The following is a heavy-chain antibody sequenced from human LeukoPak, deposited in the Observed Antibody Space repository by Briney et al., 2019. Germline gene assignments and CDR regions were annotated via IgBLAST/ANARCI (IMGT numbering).Heavy chain of an antibody. V-gene: IGHV3-30-3*01. CDR2: TSYDGSSK. CDR3: AREGSAFDI. CDR1: GFTFSSYW. Sequence: GGSLRLSCAASGFTFSSYWMTWVRQAPGKGLEWVAVTSYDGSSKYYADSVKGRFTISRDSSKNTLYLQMNSLRTEDTAVYYCAREGSAFDIWGQGTMVTVSS. J-gene: IGHJ3*02. D-gene: IGHD1-26*01.